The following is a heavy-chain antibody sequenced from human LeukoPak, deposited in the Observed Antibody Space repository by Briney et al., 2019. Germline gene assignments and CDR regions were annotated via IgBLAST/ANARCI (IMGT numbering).Heavy chain of an antibody. J-gene: IGHJ3*02. Sequence: GGSLRLSCAASGFTFSSYEMNWVRQAPGKGLEWVSYISSSGSTIYYADSVKGRFTISRDNAKNSLYLQMNSLRAEDTAVYYCARDQEYQLLYAFDIWGQGTMVTVSS. D-gene: IGHD2-2*01. CDR1: GFTFSSYE. CDR3: ARDQEYQLLYAFDI. V-gene: IGHV3-48*03. CDR2: ISSSGSTI.